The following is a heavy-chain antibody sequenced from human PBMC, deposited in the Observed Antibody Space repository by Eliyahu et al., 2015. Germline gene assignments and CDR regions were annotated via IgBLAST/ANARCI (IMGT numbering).Heavy chain of an antibody. CDR2: IKEDGSEK. CDR1: GFMFSSYW. V-gene: IGHV3-7*05. D-gene: IGHD3-3*01. Sequence: EVQLVESGGGLVQPGGSLRLSCTASGFMFSSYWMSWVRQAPGKGLEWVANIKEDGSEKYYVDSVKGRFTISRDNAENSVYLEMNSLRVEDTAVYYCARGGGRFLEWLLVFVGAPGWFDPWGQGTLVTVSS. J-gene: IGHJ5*02. CDR3: ARGGGRFLEWLLVFVGAPGWFDP.